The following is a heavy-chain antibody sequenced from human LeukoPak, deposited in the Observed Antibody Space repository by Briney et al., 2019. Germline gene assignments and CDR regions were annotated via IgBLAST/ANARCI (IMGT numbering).Heavy chain of an antibody. CDR3: AGLGITMIGGV. D-gene: IGHD3-10*02. CDR2: ISSSGSNI. J-gene: IGHJ6*04. Sequence: HPGGSLRLSCAASGFTFSSYAMNWVRQAPGKGLEWVSYISSSGSNIYYADSVKGRFTISRDNAKNSLYLQMNSLRAEDTAVYYCAGLGITMIGGVWGKGTTVTISS. CDR1: GFTFSSYA. V-gene: IGHV3-48*03.